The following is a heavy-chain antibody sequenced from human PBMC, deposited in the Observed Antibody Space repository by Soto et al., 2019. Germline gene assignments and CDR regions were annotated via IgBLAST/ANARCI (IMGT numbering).Heavy chain of an antibody. J-gene: IGHJ3*02. CDR3: ARERDPLQDHYAFDN. V-gene: IGHV3-21*01. D-gene: IGHD1-1*01. Sequence: PGGSLRLSCAASGFTFSSYSMNWVRQAPGKGLEWVSSISSSSSYIYYSDSVKGRFTISRDNAKNSLYLQMNSLRAEDTAVYYCARERDPLQDHYAFDNWGQGTMVTISS. CDR2: ISSSSSYI. CDR1: GFTFSSYS.